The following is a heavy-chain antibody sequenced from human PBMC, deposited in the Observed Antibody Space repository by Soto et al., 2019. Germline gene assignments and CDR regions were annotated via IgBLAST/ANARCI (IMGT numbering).Heavy chain of an antibody. CDR2: IYYSGST. CDR1: GGSIRSSDYY. CDR3: ARLFEYYYDSSGYKGNWFDP. D-gene: IGHD3-22*01. Sequence: PSETLSLTCTVSGGSIRSSDYYWGWIRQPPGKGLEWIGSIYYSGSTYYNPSLKSRVTISVDTSKNQFSLKLSSVTAADTAVYYFARLFEYYYDSSGYKGNWFDPWGQGTLVTVSS. J-gene: IGHJ5*02. V-gene: IGHV4-39*01.